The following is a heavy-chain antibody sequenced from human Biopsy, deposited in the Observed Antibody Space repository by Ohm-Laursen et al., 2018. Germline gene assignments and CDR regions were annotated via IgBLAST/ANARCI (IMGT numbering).Heavy chain of an antibody. V-gene: IGHV4-59*01. Sequence: GTLSLTCLVSGDSTSSYYWSWIRQPPGKGLEWIGYVYYTGSTDYNPSLQSRVTISVDTSKNHFSLRLRSVTPADTAIYYCARDRGYYSDRTVPGYFDLWGRGTLVTVSS. CDR3: ARDRGYYSDRTVPGYFDL. J-gene: IGHJ2*01. CDR2: VYYTGST. CDR1: GDSTSSYY. D-gene: IGHD3-22*01.